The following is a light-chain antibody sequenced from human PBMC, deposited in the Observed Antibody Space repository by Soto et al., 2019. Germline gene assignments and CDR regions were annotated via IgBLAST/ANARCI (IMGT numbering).Light chain of an antibody. Sequence: EFVLTQSPGTLSLSPGERATLSCRASQSVNNIFLAWYQQRPGQAHRLLIYGASSRASGIPYRFSGSGSRTDFTLTISRREPEDFAVYYCQLCGRSPPLTCGGGTKVDIK. CDR3: QLCGRSPPLT. CDR1: QSVNNIF. J-gene: IGKJ4*01. CDR2: GAS. V-gene: IGKV3-20*01.